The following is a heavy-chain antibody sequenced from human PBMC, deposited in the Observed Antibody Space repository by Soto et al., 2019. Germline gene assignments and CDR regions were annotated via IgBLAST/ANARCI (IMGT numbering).Heavy chain of an antibody. CDR1: DGSVSSYY. CDR3: ARRYSSGFDF. J-gene: IGHJ4*02. D-gene: IGHD6-19*01. V-gene: IGHV4-59*08. CDR2: IYYSGST. Sequence: LTCTVSDGSVSSYYWSWIRQPPGKGLEWIGYIYYSGSTNYNPSLKSRVTISVDTSKNQFSLKLSSVTAADTAVYYCARRYSSGFDFWGQGTLVTVSS.